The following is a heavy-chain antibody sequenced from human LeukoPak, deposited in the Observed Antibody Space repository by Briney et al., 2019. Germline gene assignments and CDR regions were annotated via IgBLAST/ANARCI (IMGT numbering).Heavy chain of an antibody. CDR3: AKRSGEPNNFDY. J-gene: IGHJ4*02. D-gene: IGHD1-14*01. V-gene: IGHV3-43*02. CDR2: ISKDGGNK. CDR1: GFTFDEHD. Sequence: GGSLRLSCAASGFTFDEHDMFWVRQVPGKGLEWVCLISKDGGNKQYADSVKGRFSVSRDNNRNSLSLQMNSLRSEDTALYFCAKRSGEPNNFDYWGQGALVTVSS.